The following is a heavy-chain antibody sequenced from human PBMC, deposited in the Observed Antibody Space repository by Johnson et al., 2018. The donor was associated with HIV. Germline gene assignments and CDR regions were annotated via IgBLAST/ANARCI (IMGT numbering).Heavy chain of an antibody. CDR1: GFTFDDYA. D-gene: IGHD6-19*01. V-gene: IGHV3-30-3*01. CDR2: ISYDGSNK. CDR3: AKDLRQVAVNDVFDI. Sequence: QVQLVESGGGLVQPGRSLKLSCAASGFTFDDYAMHWVRQTPGKGLEWVAVISYDGSNKYYADSVKGRFTISRDNSKNTLYLQMNSLRAEDTAVYYCAKDLRQVAVNDVFDIWGQGTVVSVSS. J-gene: IGHJ3*02.